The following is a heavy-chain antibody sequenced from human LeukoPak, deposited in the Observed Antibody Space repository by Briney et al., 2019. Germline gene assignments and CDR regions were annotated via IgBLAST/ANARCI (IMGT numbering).Heavy chain of an antibody. J-gene: IGHJ5*02. Sequence: SETLSLTCTVSGGSISVSYYWGWIRQPPGKGLEWIGSMYYSGSTYYNPSLKSRVTISVDTSKNQFSLKLSSVTAADTAVYYCANYGSGSYRFDPWGQGTLVTVSS. V-gene: IGHV4-39*07. CDR3: ANYGSGSYRFDP. D-gene: IGHD3-10*01. CDR2: MYYSGST. CDR1: GGSISVSYY.